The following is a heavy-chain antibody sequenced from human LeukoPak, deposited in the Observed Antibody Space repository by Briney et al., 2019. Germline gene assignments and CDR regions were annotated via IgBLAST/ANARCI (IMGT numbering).Heavy chain of an antibody. V-gene: IGHV1-46*01. Sequence: TSVKVSCKASGYSFTSHYMHWVRQAPGQGLEWMGLINPRGTSTIYAEKFQGRIIMTRDMSTTTDYMELSSLKSNDTAVYYCARDNSIHERGWWFDPWGQGTLVTVSS. J-gene: IGHJ5*02. CDR1: GYSFTSHY. CDR3: ARDNSIHERGWWFDP. D-gene: IGHD4-23*01. CDR2: INPRGTST.